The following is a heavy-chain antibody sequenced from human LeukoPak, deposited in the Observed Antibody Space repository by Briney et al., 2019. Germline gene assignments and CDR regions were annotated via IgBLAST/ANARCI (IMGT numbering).Heavy chain of an antibody. D-gene: IGHD3-22*01. J-gene: IGHJ4*02. Sequence: GASVKVSCKASGYTFTSYGISWVRQAPGQGLEWMGWISAYNGNTNYAQKLQGRVTMTTDTSTSTAYMELRSLRSDDTAVYYCARDSSGYSYEGTNYDYWGPGTPVTVSS. CDR3: ARDSSGYSYEGTNYDY. CDR1: GYTFTSYG. CDR2: ISAYNGNT. V-gene: IGHV1-18*01.